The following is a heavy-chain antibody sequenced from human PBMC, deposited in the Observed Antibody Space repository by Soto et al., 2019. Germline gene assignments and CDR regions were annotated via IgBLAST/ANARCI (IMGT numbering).Heavy chain of an antibody. CDR3: ARDPLYCSSTSCYYYYYYMDV. V-gene: IGHV1-3*01. CDR1: GYTFTSYA. J-gene: IGHJ6*03. CDR2: INAGNGNT. Sequence: ASVKVSCKASGYTFTSYAMHWVRQAPGQRLEWMGWINAGNGNTKYSQKFQGRVTITRDTSASTAYMELSSLRSEDTAVYYCARDPLYCSSTSCYYYYYYMDVWGKGTTVTVSS. D-gene: IGHD2-2*01.